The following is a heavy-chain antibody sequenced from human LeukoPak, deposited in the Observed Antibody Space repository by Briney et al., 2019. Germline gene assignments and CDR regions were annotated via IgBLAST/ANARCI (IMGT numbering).Heavy chain of an antibody. CDR2: INPNSGGT. D-gene: IGHD5-18*01. CDR3: AKDGGRGFNYGLYYFDH. V-gene: IGHV1-2*02. CDR1: GYTFTGYY. Sequence: ASVKVSCKASGYTFTGYYMHWVRQAPGQGLEWMGWINPNSGGTNYAQKFQGRVTMTRDTSISTAYMELSRLRSDDTAIYYCAKDGGRGFNYGLYYFDHWGQGALVTVSS. J-gene: IGHJ4*02.